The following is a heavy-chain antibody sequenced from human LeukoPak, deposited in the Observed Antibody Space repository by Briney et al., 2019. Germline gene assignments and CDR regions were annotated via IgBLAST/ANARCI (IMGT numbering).Heavy chain of an antibody. CDR3: AREMGSVYFDY. D-gene: IGHD3-10*01. V-gene: IGHV3-33*01. Sequence: PGGSLRLSCTASGFIFSSYGIHWVRQTPGKGLEWVALVSYDGSNKDYADSVKGRFTISRDNSKNTVYLQINSLRAEDTAVYYCAREMGSVYFDYWGQGTLVTVSS. CDR2: VSYDGSNK. J-gene: IGHJ4*02. CDR1: GFIFSSYG.